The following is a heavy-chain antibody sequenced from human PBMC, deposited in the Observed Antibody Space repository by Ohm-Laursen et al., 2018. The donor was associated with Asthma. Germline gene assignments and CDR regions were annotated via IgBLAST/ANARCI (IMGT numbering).Heavy chain of an antibody. CDR1: GFTFSSYG. CDR2: VEPDGSST. V-gene: IGHV3-74*01. D-gene: IGHD3-16*02. Sequence: SLRLSCAAPGFTFSSYGMHWVRQAPGKGLVWVSRVEPDGSSTTYADSVKGRFTISRDNAKNTLDLQMNSLSAEDTAVYYCTRGATYRMDYWGQGTLVTVSS. CDR3: TRGATYRMDY. J-gene: IGHJ4*02.